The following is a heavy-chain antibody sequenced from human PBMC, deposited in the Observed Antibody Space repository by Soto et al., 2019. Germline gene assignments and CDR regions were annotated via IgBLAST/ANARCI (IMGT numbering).Heavy chain of an antibody. CDR3: ARHARVGESHPLNYYGVDV. V-gene: IGHV3-49*03. J-gene: IGHJ6*02. CDR1: GFTFSDYE. D-gene: IGHD3-10*01. CDR2: IRSKDLGGTA. Sequence: GGSLRLSCTASGFTFSDYEMTWFGQAPGKGLEWGGFIRSKDLGGTAHYAASVRGTFTISRDDAKSVAYLQMDSLKTEDTGVYYCARHARVGESHPLNYYGVDVWGQGTTVTVSS.